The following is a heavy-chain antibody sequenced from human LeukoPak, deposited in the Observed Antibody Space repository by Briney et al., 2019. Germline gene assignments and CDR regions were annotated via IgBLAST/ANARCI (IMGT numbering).Heavy chain of an antibody. CDR3: ARDITVATISNWFDP. D-gene: IGHD5-12*01. CDR1: GGTFSSYA. J-gene: IGHJ5*02. V-gene: IGHV1-69*13. CDR2: IIPIFGTA. Sequence: ASVKVSCKASGGTFSSYAISWVRQAPGQGLEWMGGIIPIFGTANYAQKFQGRVTITADESTSTDYMELSSLRSEDTAVCYCARDITVATISNWFDPWGQGTLVTVSS.